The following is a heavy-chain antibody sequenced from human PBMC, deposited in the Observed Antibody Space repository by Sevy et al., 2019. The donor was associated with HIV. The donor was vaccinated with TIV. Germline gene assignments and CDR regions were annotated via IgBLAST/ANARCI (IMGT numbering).Heavy chain of an antibody. J-gene: IGHJ5*02. CDR3: ARRGDNNWFDP. V-gene: IGHV4-39*01. CDR2: ISYTGST. D-gene: IGHD3-16*01. CDR1: GVSISGGAYY. Sequence: SETLSLTCTVSGVSISGGAYYWGWIRQPPGKGLEWIGGISYTGSTYYNPSLKGRFTISVDTSKNQFSLKLTSVTAADTAVYYCARRGDNNWFDPWGQGTLVTVSS.